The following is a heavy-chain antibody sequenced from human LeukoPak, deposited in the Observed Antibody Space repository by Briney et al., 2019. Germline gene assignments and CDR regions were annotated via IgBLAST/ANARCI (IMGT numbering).Heavy chain of an antibody. CDR2: ISSSSSTI. CDR3: ARGSYCSGGSCYGHYYYYMDV. D-gene: IGHD2-15*01. Sequence: GGSLRLSCAASGFTFSSYEMNWVRQAPGKGLEWVSYISSSSSTIYYADSVKGRFTISRDNAKDSLYLQMNSLRAEDTAVYYCARGSYCSGGSCYGHYYYYMDVWGKGTTVTVSS. CDR1: GFTFSSYE. V-gene: IGHV3-48*01. J-gene: IGHJ6*03.